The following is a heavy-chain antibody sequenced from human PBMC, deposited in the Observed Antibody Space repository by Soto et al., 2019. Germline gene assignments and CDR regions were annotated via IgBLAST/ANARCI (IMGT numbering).Heavy chain of an antibody. J-gene: IGHJ5*02. D-gene: IGHD3-22*01. CDR2: IIPILGIA. CDR1: GGTFSSYT. V-gene: IGHV1-69*02. CDR3: ARSKRAHDYYDSSGYCDH. Sequence: QVQLVQSGAEVKKPGSSVKVSCKASGGTFSSYTISWVRQAPGQGLEWMGRIIPILGIANYAQKFQGRVTITADKSTSTAYMELSSLRSEDTAVYYCARSKRAHDYYDSSGYCDHWGQGTLVNVSS.